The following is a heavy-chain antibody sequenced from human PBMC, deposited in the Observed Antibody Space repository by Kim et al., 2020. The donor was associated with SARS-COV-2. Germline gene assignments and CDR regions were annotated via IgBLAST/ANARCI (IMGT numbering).Heavy chain of an antibody. CDR1: GYTFTSYA. V-gene: IGHV7-4-1*02. CDR3: ARDLSSSSWYYYGMDV. Sequence: ASVKVSCKACGYTFTSYAMNWVRQAPGQGLEWMGWINTNTGNPTYAQGFTGRFVFSLDTSVSTAYLQISSLKAEDTAVYYCARDLSSSSWYYYGMDVWGQGTTVTVSS. CDR2: INTNTGNP. D-gene: IGHD6-13*01. J-gene: IGHJ6*02.